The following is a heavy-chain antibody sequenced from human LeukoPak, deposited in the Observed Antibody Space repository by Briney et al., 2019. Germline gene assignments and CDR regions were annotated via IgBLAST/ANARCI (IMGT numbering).Heavy chain of an antibody. V-gene: IGHV1-2*06. CDR3: ARALSPTVRRSIAAADTPSGY. D-gene: IGHD6-13*01. CDR2: INPNSGGT. J-gene: IGHJ4*02. CDR1: GYTFTGYY. Sequence: ASVKVSCKASGYTFTGYYMHWVRQAPGQGLEWMGRINPNSGGTNYAQKFQGRVTMTRDTSISTAYMELSRLRSDDTAVYYCARALSPTVRRSIAAADTPSGYWGQGTLVTVSS.